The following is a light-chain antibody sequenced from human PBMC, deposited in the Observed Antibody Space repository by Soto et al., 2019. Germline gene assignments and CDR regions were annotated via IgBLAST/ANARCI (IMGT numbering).Light chain of an antibody. J-gene: IGLJ3*02. Sequence: QSVLTQPPSASGTPGQRVTISCSGSSSNIGSETVNWYQQLPGTAPKLLINSNNKRPSGVPDRFSVSKSGTSASLAIGGLQSEDEADYYCAAWDYSLNGWVFGGGTKLTVL. CDR2: SNN. CDR3: AAWDYSLNGWV. V-gene: IGLV1-44*01. CDR1: SSNIGSET.